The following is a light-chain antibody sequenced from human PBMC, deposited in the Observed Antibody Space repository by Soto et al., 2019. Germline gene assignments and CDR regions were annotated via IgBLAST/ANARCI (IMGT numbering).Light chain of an antibody. Sequence: DIVLTQSPATLSVSLGERVSLSCRASQIISSNLAWYQQKPGQIPRLLIYGASARAAGIPARFSGGGSGTAVSIPISSLQSEDFAVHYCQQYNNWPHFTFGPGTNVDV. CDR3: QQYNNWPHFT. CDR1: QIISSN. CDR2: GAS. J-gene: IGKJ3*01. V-gene: IGKV3-15*01.